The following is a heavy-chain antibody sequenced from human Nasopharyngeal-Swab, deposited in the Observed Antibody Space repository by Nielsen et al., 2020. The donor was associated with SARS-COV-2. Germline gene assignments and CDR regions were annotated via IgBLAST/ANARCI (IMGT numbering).Heavy chain of an antibody. Sequence: RQAPGKGLEWIGYIYYSGSTYYNPSLMSRVTISVDTSKNQFSLKLSSVTAADTAVYYCARGGYGSGSYHFDYWGQGTLVTVSS. J-gene: IGHJ4*02. CDR2: IYYSGST. CDR3: ARGGYGSGSYHFDY. V-gene: IGHV4-31*02. D-gene: IGHD3-10*01.